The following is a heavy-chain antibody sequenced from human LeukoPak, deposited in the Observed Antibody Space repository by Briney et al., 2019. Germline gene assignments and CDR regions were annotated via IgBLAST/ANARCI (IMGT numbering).Heavy chain of an antibody. Sequence: GGSLRLSCAASGFTFASYAMSWVRQSPGKGLEWVSGISGSGGATYYADSVKGRFTISRDNSKNTLYLQMSSLRAEDTAVYYCAIHRVVGATYWFDPWGQGTLVTVSS. D-gene: IGHD1-26*01. V-gene: IGHV3-23*01. CDR1: GFTFASYA. CDR2: ISGSGGAT. J-gene: IGHJ5*02. CDR3: AIHRVVGATYWFDP.